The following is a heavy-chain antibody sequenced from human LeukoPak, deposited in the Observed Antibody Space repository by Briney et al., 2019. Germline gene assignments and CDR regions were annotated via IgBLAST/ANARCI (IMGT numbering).Heavy chain of an antibody. CDR3: AKRGVTFGGVIVKGAGACYFDY. J-gene: IGHJ4*02. Sequence: GGSLRLSCAASGFTFSSYSMNWVRQAPGKGLEWVSSISSSSSYIYYADSLKGRFTISRDNAKNSLYLQMNSLRAEDTAVYYCAKRGVTFGGVIVKGAGACYFDYWGQGTLVTVSS. CDR1: GFTFSSYS. V-gene: IGHV3-21*04. CDR2: ISSSSSYI. D-gene: IGHD3-16*02.